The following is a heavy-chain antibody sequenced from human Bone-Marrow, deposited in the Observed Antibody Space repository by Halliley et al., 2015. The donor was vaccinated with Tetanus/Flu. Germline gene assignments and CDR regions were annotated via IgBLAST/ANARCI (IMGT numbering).Heavy chain of an antibody. J-gene: IGHJ4*02. Sequence: QLVQSGAEVKKPGESLKISCKGSGYTLTNYWIGWVRQMPGKGLEWMGIIYPGDSDTTYSPSFQGQGTISVDKSISTAYLQWSSLKAPDTAMYYCARSLLGYSYGYYFDHWGQGTLVTVSS. CDR2: IYPGDSDT. D-gene: IGHD5-18*01. V-gene: IGHV5-51*01. CDR3: ARSLLGYSYGYYFDH. CDR1: GYTLTNYW.